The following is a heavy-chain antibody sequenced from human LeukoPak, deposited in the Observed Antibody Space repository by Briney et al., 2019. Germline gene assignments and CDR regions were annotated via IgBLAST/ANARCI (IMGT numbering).Heavy chain of an antibody. J-gene: IGHJ4*02. D-gene: IGHD2/OR15-2a*01. V-gene: IGHV1-18*01. CDR2: ISAYNGNT. CDR1: GYTFTSYG. CDR3: ARVLVKTRGNYFHDDY. Sequence: GASVKVSCKASGYTFTSYGISWVRQAPGQGLEWMGWISAYNGNTNYAQKLQGRVTMTTDTSTSTSYLELRNLRSDDTAVYYCARVLVKTRGNYFHDDYWGQGTLVTVSS.